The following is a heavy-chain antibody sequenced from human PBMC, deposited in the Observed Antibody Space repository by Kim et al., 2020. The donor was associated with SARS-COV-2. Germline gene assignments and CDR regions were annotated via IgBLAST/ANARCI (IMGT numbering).Heavy chain of an antibody. J-gene: IGHJ4*02. D-gene: IGHD6-19*01. V-gene: IGHV3-33*01. CDR1: GFTFSSYG. CDR2: IWYDGSNK. Sequence: GGSLRLSCAASGFTFSSYGMHWVRQAPGKGLEWVAVIWYDGSNKYYADSVKGRFTISRDNSKNTLYLQMNSLRAEDTAVYYCARSGIAVADYFDYWGQGTLVTVSS. CDR3: ARSGIAVADYFDY.